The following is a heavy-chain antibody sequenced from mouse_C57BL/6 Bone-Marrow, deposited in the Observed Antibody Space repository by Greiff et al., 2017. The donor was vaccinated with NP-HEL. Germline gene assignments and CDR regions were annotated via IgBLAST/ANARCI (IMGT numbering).Heavy chain of an antibody. Sequence: VQLQQSGPELVKPGASVKISCKASGYTFTDYYMNWVKQSHGKSLEWIGDINPNNGGTSYNQKFKGKATLTVDKSSSTAYMELRSLTSEDSAVYYCARSSTGTDAYWGQGTLVTVSA. D-gene: IGHD4-1*02. J-gene: IGHJ3*01. CDR1: GYTFTDYY. CDR3: ARSSTGTDAY. CDR2: INPNNGGT. V-gene: IGHV1-26*01.